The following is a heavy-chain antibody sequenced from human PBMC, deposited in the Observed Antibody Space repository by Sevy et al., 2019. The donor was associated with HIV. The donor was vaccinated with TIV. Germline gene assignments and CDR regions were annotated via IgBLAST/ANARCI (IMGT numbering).Heavy chain of an antibody. Sequence: SESLSLTCTVSGGSISSGAYSWNWIRQPPGKGLEWIGYIFHTGSTYYNPSLKSRVTVSVDRSKNQFSLKMTSVTAADSAVYYCVRDGGSVTTPGYFDYWGQGTQVTVSS. CDR2: IFHTGST. CDR1: GGSISSGAYS. V-gene: IGHV4-30-2*01. D-gene: IGHD4-17*01. CDR3: VRDGGSVTTPGYFDY. J-gene: IGHJ4*02.